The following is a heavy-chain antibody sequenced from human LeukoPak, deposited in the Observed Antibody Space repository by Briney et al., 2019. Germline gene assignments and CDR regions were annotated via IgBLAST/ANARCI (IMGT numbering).Heavy chain of an antibody. J-gene: IGHJ5*02. CDR1: GFSVSSDY. V-gene: IGHV3-11*01. CDR2: ISSSGSTI. CDR3: AREELEYYRPPCCREGVWFDP. Sequence: GGSLRLSCAASGFSVSSDYMNWVRQAPGKGLEWVSYISSSGSTIYYADSVKGRFTISRDNAKNSLYLQMNSLRAEDTAVYYCAREELEYYRPPCCREGVWFDPWGQGTLVTVSS. D-gene: IGHD4-11*01.